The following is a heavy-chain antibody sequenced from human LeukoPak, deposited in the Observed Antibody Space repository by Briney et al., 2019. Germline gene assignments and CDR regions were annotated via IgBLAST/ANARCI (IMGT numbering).Heavy chain of an antibody. CDR1: GYTFTSYA. CDR2: IIPIFGTA. J-gene: IGHJ5*02. CDR3: ASLTTVVTDWFDP. V-gene: IGHV1-69*13. Sequence: SVKASCKASGYTFTSYAISWVRQAPGQGLEWMGGIIPIFGTAHYAQKFQGRVTITADESTSTAYMELSSLRSEDTAVYYCASLTTVVTDWFDPWGQGTLVTVSS. D-gene: IGHD4-23*01.